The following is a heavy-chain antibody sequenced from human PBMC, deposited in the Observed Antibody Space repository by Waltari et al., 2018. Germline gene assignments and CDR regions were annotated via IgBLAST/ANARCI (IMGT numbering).Heavy chain of an antibody. V-gene: IGHV1-2*06. CDR2: SNPNRGGT. Sequence: QVQLVQSGAEVKKPGASVKVSCKASGYTFTGYYMHWVRQAPGQGLGWMGRSNPNRGGTNYAQKFQGRVTMTRDTSISTAYMELSRLRSDDTAVYYCAASGLYPGAFDIWGQGTMVTVSS. D-gene: IGHD2-8*01. CDR1: GYTFTGYY. J-gene: IGHJ3*02. CDR3: AASGLYPGAFDI.